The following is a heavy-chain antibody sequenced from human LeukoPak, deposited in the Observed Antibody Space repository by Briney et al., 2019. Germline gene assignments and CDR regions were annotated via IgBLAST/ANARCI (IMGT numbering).Heavy chain of an antibody. V-gene: IGHV3-21*06. CDR3: ARTGGSYPYYFEY. CDR2: ITSSSSYI. D-gene: IGHD1-26*01. CDR1: GFTFSSYN. J-gene: IGHJ4*02. Sequence: AGGSLRLSCAASGFTFSSYNMNWVRQAPGKGPEWVSSITSSSSYIYYADSVKGRFTISRDNAKNSLYLQMNSLRAEDTAVYYCARTGGSYPYYFEYWGQGTLVTVSS.